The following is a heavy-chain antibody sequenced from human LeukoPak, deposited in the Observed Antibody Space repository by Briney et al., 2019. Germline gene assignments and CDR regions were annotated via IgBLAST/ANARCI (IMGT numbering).Heavy chain of an antibody. V-gene: IGHV3-48*01. Sequence: GGSLLLSCAASGFTFITYSMNWVRQAPGKGLEWISYISSSSSTIYYADSVRGRFTISRDNAKNSLSLQMNSLRAEDTALYYCARDFRASYYYGLDVWGQGTTVTVSS. J-gene: IGHJ6*02. CDR3: ARDFRASYYYGLDV. CDR1: GFTFITYS. CDR2: ISSSSSTI.